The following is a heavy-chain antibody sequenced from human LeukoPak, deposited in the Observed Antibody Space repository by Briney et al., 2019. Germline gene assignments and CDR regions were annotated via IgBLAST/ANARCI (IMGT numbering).Heavy chain of an antibody. V-gene: IGHV3-66*01. CDR1: GFTFSNYG. CDR3: AKDLQAGRPHWGY. D-gene: IGHD3-10*01. CDR2: IYSGGST. Sequence: GGSLRLSCSASGFTFSNYGMTWVRQAPGKGLEWVSVIYSGGSTYYADSVKGRFTISRDNSKNTLYLQMNSLRAEDTAVYYCAKDLQAGRPHWGYWGQGTLVTVSS. J-gene: IGHJ4*02.